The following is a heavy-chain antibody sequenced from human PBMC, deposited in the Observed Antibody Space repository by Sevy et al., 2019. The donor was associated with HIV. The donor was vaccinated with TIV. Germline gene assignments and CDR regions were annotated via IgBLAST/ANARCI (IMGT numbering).Heavy chain of an antibody. CDR2: ISGSGGST. J-gene: IGHJ4*02. D-gene: IGHD3-10*01. Sequence: GGSLRLSCAASGFTFSSYAMSWVRQAPGKGLEWVSAISGSGGSTYYADSVKGRFTIARDNSKNTLYLQMNSLRAEDTAVYYCAKQGVTMVRGETDYWGQGTLVTVSS. CDR3: AKQGVTMVRGETDY. V-gene: IGHV3-23*01. CDR1: GFTFSSYA.